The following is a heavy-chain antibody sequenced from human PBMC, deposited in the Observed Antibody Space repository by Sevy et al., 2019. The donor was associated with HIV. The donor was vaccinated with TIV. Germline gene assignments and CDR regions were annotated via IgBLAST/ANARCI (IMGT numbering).Heavy chain of an antibody. CDR1: GFTFDAFW. V-gene: IGHV3-7*01. J-gene: IGHJ4*02. CDR3: ARRYFDL. CDR2: IRPVGNEI. Sequence: GGSLRLSCAASGFTFDAFWMQWVRQAPGKGLEWVANIRPVGNEIYYAESVRGRFTISRDNSKESLYLQMSNLRVEDTATYFCARRYFDLWGQGALVTVSS.